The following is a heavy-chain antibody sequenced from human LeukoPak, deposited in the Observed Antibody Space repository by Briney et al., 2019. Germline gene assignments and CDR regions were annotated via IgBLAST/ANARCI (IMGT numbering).Heavy chain of an antibody. CDR3: ARDVGYSGYDWGDY. V-gene: IGHV4-4*02. D-gene: IGHD5-12*01. Sequence: SETLSLTCTVSGGSLSSGTWWNWVRQPPGKGLEWIGQIYHSGTTNYNPSLKSRVGISVDTSKNQFSLKLSSVTAADTAVYYCARDVGYSGYDWGDYWGQGTLVTVSS. J-gene: IGHJ4*02. CDR1: GGSLSSGTW. CDR2: IYHSGTT.